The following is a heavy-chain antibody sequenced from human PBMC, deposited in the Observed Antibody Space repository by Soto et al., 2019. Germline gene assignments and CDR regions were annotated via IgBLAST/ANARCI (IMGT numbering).Heavy chain of an antibody. CDR2: IIPILGIA. CDR1: GGTFSSYT. D-gene: IGHD2-15*01. CDR3: ARDRCSGGSCYSFFDAFDI. Sequence: GASVKVSCKASGGTFSSYTISWGRQAPGQGLEWMGRIIPILGIANYAQKFQGRVTITADKSTSTAYMELSSLRSEDTAVYYCARDRCSGGSCYSFFDAFDIWGQGTMVTVSS. V-gene: IGHV1-69*04. J-gene: IGHJ3*02.